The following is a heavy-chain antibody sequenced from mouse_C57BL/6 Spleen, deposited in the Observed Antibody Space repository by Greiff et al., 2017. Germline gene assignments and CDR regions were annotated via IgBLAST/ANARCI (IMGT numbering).Heavy chain of an antibody. J-gene: IGHJ3*01. CDR2: IYPGSGST. CDR1: GYTFTSYW. Sequence: QVQLQQPGAELVNPGASVKMSCKASGYTFTSYWITWVKQRPGQGLEWIGDIYPGSGSTNYNEKFKSKATLTVDTSSSTAYMQLSSLTSEDSAVYYCARHGYDEGAWFAYWGQGTLVTVSA. D-gene: IGHD2-2*01. V-gene: IGHV1-55*01. CDR3: ARHGYDEGAWFAY.